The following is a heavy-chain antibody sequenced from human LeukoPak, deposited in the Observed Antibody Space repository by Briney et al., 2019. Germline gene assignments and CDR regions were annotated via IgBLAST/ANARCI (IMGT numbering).Heavy chain of an antibody. CDR3: ARGRGYCSSTSCYSLWFDP. CDR2: VNPSVGST. V-gene: IGHV1-46*01. J-gene: IGHJ5*02. D-gene: IGHD2-2*02. Sequence: GASVKVSCKASGYTFRNYYMHWVRQAPGQGLEWMGIVNPSVGSTSYAQKFQGRVTMTRDTSISTAYMELSRLRSDDTAVYYCARGRGYCSSTSCYSLWFDPWGQGTLVTVSS. CDR1: GYTFRNYY.